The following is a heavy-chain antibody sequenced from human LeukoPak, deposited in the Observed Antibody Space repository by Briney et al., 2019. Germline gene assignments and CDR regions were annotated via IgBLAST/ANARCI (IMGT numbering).Heavy chain of an antibody. J-gene: IGHJ3*01. V-gene: IGHV4-4*02. D-gene: IGHD2-8*01. CDR1: GDSISDKYW. CDR3: GRHANGDSSAAFDL. CDR2: VYRSGGT. Sequence: SETLSLTCAVSGDSISDKYWWRWVRQFPDKGLEWIGEVYRSGGTSYNPSLKSRVTVSIDYSKNQFSLNLRSVTAADTAVYYCGRHANGDSSAAFDLWGQGTMVFVSS.